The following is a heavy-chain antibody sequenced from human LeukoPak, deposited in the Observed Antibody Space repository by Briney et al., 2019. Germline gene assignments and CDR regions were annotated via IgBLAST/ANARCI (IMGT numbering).Heavy chain of an antibody. J-gene: IGHJ5*02. CDR2: INPNSGGI. D-gene: IGHD6-19*01. CDR1: GYTFTGYY. CDR3: ARGRNIAVAGTRWFDP. V-gene: IGHV1-2*02. Sequence: ASEKVSCKASGYTFTGYYMHWVRQSPGQGLEWMRWINPNSGGINYAQKFQGRVNMTRDTAISTAYMELRRLRSDDTAVYYCARGRNIAVAGTRWFDPWGQGTLVSVSS.